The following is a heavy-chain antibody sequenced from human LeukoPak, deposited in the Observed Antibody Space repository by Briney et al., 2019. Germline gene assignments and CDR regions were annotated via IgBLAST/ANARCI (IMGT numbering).Heavy chain of an antibody. Sequence: SETLSLTCTVSGGSISSSSYYWGWIRQPPGKGLEWIGSIYYSGSTYYNPSLKSRVTISVDTSKNQSSLKLSSVTAADTAVYYCARQRGPDYGDRGRWFDPWGQGTLVTVSS. J-gene: IGHJ5*02. CDR2: IYYSGST. CDR1: GGSISSSSYY. D-gene: IGHD4-17*01. V-gene: IGHV4-39*01. CDR3: ARQRGPDYGDRGRWFDP.